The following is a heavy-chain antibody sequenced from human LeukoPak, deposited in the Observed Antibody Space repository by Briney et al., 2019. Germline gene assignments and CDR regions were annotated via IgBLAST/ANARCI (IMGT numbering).Heavy chain of an antibody. Sequence: GGSLRLSCAAPGFTFSSYAMSWVRQAPGKGLEWVSSISDSGRSTYYADSVKGRFTISRDNSKNTLYLQMNGLRAEDTAVYYCANDPKPRDGYYYVGDYWGQGTLVTVSS. CDR2: ISDSGRST. D-gene: IGHD5-24*01. J-gene: IGHJ4*02. CDR3: ANDPKPRDGYYYVGDY. CDR1: GFTFSSYA. V-gene: IGHV3-23*01.